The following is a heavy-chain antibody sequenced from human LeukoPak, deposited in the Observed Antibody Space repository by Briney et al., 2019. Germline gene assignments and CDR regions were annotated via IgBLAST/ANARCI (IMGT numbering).Heavy chain of an antibody. CDR2: ISGSGGST. V-gene: IGHV3-23*01. Sequence: GGSLRLSCAASGFTFSSYAMSWVRQAPGKGLEWVSAISGSGGSTYYADSVKGRFTISRDNSKNTLYLQMNSLRPEDTAVYYCARGVTEDTGVAQFDSWGQGVLVTVSS. CDR1: GFTFSSYA. J-gene: IGHJ4*02. CDR3: ARGVTEDTGVAQFDS. D-gene: IGHD3-3*01.